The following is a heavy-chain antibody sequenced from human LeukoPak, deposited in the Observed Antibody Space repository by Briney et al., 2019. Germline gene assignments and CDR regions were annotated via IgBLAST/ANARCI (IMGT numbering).Heavy chain of an antibody. CDR3: ARRAGGYSHPYDY. CDR1: GFTFSSYG. V-gene: IGHV3-48*01. CDR2: ISSSSSTI. Sequence: GGTLRLSCAASGFTFSSYGMSWVRQAPGKGLEWVSYISSSSSTIYYADSVKGRFTISRDNSKNTLYLQMNSLRAEDTAVYYCARRAGGYSHPYDYWGQGTLVTVSS. J-gene: IGHJ4*02. D-gene: IGHD4-23*01.